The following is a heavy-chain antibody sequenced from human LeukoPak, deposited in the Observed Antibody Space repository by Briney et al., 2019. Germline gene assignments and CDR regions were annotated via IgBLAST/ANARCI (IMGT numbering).Heavy chain of an antibody. V-gene: IGHV3-9*01. CDR1: GFTFDDYA. D-gene: IGHD6-13*01. CDR2: ISWNSGSI. CDR3: AKDAYSSSWPYYYYYYGMDV. J-gene: IGHJ6*02. Sequence: PGRSLRLSCAASGFTFDDYAMHLVRQAPGKGLEWVSGISWNSGSIGYADSVKGRFTISRDNAKNSLYLQMNSLRAEDTALYSCAKDAYSSSWPYYYYYYGMDVWGQGTTVTVSS.